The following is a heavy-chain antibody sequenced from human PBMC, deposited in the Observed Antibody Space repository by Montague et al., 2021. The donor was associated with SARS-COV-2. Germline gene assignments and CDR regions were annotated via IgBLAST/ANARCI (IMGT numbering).Heavy chain of an antibody. J-gene: IGHJ3*02. D-gene: IGHD3-10*01. CDR1: GFTFGDYG. CDR2: ITCNGGST. Sequence: SLRLSCAASGFTFGDYGMSWVRQAPGKGLEWVAGITCNGGSTCYADSVKGRFTISRDNSKNSLYLQMNSLRAEDTALYYCARDLVWSGELVDAFDIWGQGTMVTVSS. V-gene: IGHV3-20*04. CDR3: ARDLVWSGELVDAFDI.